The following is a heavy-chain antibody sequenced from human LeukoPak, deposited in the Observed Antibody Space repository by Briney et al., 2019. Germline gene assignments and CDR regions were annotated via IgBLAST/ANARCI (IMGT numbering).Heavy chain of an antibody. CDR1: GGSISSYY. CDR2: IYTSGST. V-gene: IGHV4-4*07. J-gene: IGHJ4*02. D-gene: IGHD6-6*01. Sequence: SETLSPTCTVSGGSISSYYWSWIRQPAGKGLEWIGRIYTSGSTNYNPSLKSRVTMSVDTSKNQFSLHLNSVTPEDTAVYYCARESGSYSSSYRFDSWGQGTLVTVSS. CDR3: ARESGSYSSSYRFDS.